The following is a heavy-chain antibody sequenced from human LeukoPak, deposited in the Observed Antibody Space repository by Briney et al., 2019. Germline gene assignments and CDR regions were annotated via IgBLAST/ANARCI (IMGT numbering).Heavy chain of an antibody. CDR3: ARGLGLNPGN. CDR1: GGSISGTTYY. CDR2: IYYSGST. J-gene: IGHJ4*02. Sequence: PSETLSLTCTVSGGSISGTTYYWGWIRQPPGKGLEWIGSIYYSGSTYYNPSLKSRVTISVDTSKNQFSLKLSSVTAADTAVYYCARGLGLNPGNWGQGTLVTVSS. D-gene: IGHD1-14*01. V-gene: IGHV4-39*07.